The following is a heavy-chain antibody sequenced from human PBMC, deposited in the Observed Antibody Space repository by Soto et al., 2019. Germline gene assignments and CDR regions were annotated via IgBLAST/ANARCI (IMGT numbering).Heavy chain of an antibody. CDR2: INAGNGNT. CDR1: GYTFTSYA. V-gene: IGHV1-3*05. Sequence: QVQLVQSGAEEKKPGASVKVSCKASGYTFTSYAMHWVRQAPGQRLEWMGWINAGNGNTEYSQKFQGRVTITRDTSATTAYMELSSLISEDTAVYYCARSIVVVTALDYWGQGTLVTVSS. CDR3: ARSIVVVTALDY. J-gene: IGHJ4*02. D-gene: IGHD2-21*02.